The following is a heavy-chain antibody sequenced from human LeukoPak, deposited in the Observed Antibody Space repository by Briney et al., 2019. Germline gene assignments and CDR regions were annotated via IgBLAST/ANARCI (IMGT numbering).Heavy chain of an antibody. D-gene: IGHD3-22*01. Sequence: GGSLRLSCAASGFTFGSYAIYWVRQAPGKGPEWVSGISGSGGITYFADFVEGRLLISRDNSKNTVYLQINNLRAEDTALYYCAKTRAGNSSGRDPGWPMDYWGQGTLVTVSS. J-gene: IGHJ4*02. CDR1: GFTFGSYA. CDR2: ISGSGGIT. V-gene: IGHV3-23*01. CDR3: AKTRAGNSSGRDPGWPMDY.